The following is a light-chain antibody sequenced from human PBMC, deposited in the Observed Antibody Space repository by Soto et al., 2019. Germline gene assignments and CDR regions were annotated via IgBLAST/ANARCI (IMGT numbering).Light chain of an antibody. V-gene: IGLV2-14*01. CDR3: SSFTSSGTRV. Sequence: QSALTQPASVSGSPGQSITISCTGTSSDVGSYNYVSWYQQHPGKAPKLMISEVSDRPSGVSDRFSGSKSGNTASLTISGLQSEDEADYYGSSFTSSGTRVFGGGTKLTVL. CDR2: EVS. J-gene: IGLJ2*01. CDR1: SSDVGSYNY.